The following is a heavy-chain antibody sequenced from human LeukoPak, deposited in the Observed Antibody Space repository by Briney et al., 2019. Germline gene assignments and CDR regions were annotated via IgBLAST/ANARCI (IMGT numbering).Heavy chain of an antibody. V-gene: IGHV4-30-2*02. D-gene: IGHD6-19*01. CDR3: AGYYSSGWFRDAFDI. Sequence: SETLSLTCTVSGGSISSGGYYWSWIRQPPGKGLEWIGYIYHSGSTYYNPSLKSRVTISVDTSKNQFSLKLSSVTAADTAVYYCAGYYSSGWFRDAFDIWGQGTMVTVSS. CDR2: IYHSGST. J-gene: IGHJ3*02. CDR1: GGSISSGGYY.